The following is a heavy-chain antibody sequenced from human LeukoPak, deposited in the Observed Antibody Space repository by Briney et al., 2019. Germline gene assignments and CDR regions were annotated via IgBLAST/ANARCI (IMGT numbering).Heavy chain of an antibody. CDR1: GFTFSDYA. V-gene: IGHV3-7*03. D-gene: IGHD2-2*01. CDR2: IKEDGSER. J-gene: IGHJ4*02. Sequence: PGGSLRLSCTASGFTFSDYAMSWVRQTPGKGLEWVASIKEDGSERQYVDSVKGRFSISRDNTKGSLFLQLNSLRAEDTAVYYCAKRRLVVPAAKAFDYWGQGTLVTVSS. CDR3: AKRRLVVPAAKAFDY.